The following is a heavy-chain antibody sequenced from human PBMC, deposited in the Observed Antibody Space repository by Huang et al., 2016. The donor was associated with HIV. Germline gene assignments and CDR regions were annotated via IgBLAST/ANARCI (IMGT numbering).Heavy chain of an antibody. CDR3: ARLPGSITMIRGVITDPY. D-gene: IGHD3-10*01. V-gene: IGHV4-39*02. CDR2: IYYSGST. J-gene: IGHJ4*02. Sequence: QLQLQESGPGLVKPSETLSLTCTVSGGSIRSDNYYWGWIRQPPGKGLEWIGSIYYSGSTSHNPSLKRRVTITVDTSKNHFSLRMRSVTAADTAVYYCARLPGSITMIRGVITDPYWGQGTLVTVSS. CDR1: GGSIRSDNYY.